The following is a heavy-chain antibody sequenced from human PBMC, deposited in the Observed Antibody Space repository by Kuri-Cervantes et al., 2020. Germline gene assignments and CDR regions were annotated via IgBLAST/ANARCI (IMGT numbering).Heavy chain of an antibody. Sequence: GGSLRLSCAASGFTFSSYAMSWVRQAPGKGLEWVSALSAGGGSTYYADSAKGRFTISRDNAKNSLYLQMNSLRAEDTAVYYCARETNYCSSTSCPWDAFDIWGQGTMVTVSS. V-gene: IGHV3-23*01. D-gene: IGHD2-2*01. CDR2: LSAGGGST. CDR1: GFTFSSYA. CDR3: ARETNYCSSTSCPWDAFDI. J-gene: IGHJ3*02.